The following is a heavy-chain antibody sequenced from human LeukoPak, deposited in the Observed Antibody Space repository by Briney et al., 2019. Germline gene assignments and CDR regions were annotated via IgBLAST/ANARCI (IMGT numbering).Heavy chain of an antibody. CDR2: ICPDGTVT. J-gene: IGHJ4*02. Sequence: GGSLRLPCAASGFTFSTYCMHWVRQAPGKGPMWVSRICPDGTVTNYADSVKARFIISRDNARNTVYLQMNSLRVEDTAVYYCVRDFRSADYWGQGTLVTVSS. V-gene: IGHV3-74*01. CDR1: GFTFSTYC. CDR3: VRDFRSADY.